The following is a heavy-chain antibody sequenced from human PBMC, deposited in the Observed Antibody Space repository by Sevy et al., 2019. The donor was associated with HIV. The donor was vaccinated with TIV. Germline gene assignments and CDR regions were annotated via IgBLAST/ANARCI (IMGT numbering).Heavy chain of an antibody. CDR3: AKGSQPPTTVVTSRYYYGMDV. Sequence: GGSPRLSCAASGFTFSSYAMSWVRQAPGKGLEWVSAISGSGGSTYYADSVKGRFTISRDNSKNTLYLQMNSLRAEDTAVYYCAKGSQPPTTVVTSRYYYGMDVWGQGTTVTVSS. CDR1: GFTFSSYA. D-gene: IGHD4-17*01. CDR2: ISGSGGST. J-gene: IGHJ6*02. V-gene: IGHV3-23*01.